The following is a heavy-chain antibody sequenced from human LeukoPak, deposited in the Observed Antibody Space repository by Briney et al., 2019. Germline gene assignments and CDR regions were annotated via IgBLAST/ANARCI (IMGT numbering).Heavy chain of an antibody. D-gene: IGHD3-10*01. CDR3: ARSPRASGRAFDI. Sequence: KPGESLKISCKGSGYSFTSYWIGWVRQMPGKGLEWMGIIYPGDSDTRYSPSFQGQVTISADKSISTAYLQWSSLKASDTAMYYCARSPRASGRAFDIWGQGTMVTVSS. V-gene: IGHV5-51*03. CDR2: IYPGDSDT. CDR1: GYSFTSYW. J-gene: IGHJ3*02.